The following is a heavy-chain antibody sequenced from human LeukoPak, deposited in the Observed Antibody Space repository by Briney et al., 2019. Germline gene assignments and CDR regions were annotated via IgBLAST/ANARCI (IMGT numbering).Heavy chain of an antibody. J-gene: IGHJ3*02. V-gene: IGHV3-9*01. D-gene: IGHD3-3*01. CDR1: SSGGYY. Sequence: SSGGYYWSWIRQPPGKGLEWVSGINWNSGSIGYADSVEGRFTISGDNAKNSLYLQMNSLRAEDTALYYCAKDMGYYDFWSGGAFDIWGQGTMVTVSS. CDR2: INWNSGSI. CDR3: AKDMGYYDFWSGGAFDI.